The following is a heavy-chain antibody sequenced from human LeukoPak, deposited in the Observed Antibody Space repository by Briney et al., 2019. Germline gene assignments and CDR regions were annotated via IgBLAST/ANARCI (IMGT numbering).Heavy chain of an antibody. CDR1: GGSISSYY. D-gene: IGHD5-12*01. V-gene: IGHV4-59*01. Sequence: KPSETLSLTCTASGGSISSYYWSWIRQPPGKGLEWIGYIYYSGSTNYNPSLKSRVTISVDTSKNQFSLKLSSVTAADTAVYYCARDANRGYSGYDGGYFDYWGQGTLVTVSS. J-gene: IGHJ4*02. CDR2: IYYSGST. CDR3: ARDANRGYSGYDGGYFDY.